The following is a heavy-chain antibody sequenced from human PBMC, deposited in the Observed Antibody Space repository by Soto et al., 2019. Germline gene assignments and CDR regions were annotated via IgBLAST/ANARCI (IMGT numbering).Heavy chain of an antibody. D-gene: IGHD1-26*01. Sequence: QVQLVESGGGVVQPGRSLRLSCVASGFTFSSYGMHWVRQAPGKGLEWVAIISYDGSNTYYADSVKGRFTISRDNSKNTLYLQMTSLGAEDTSVYYCAKEGGLSGSYYISSSYYFDYWGKGTLVTVSS. CDR2: ISYDGSNT. CDR3: AKEGGLSGSYYISSSYYFDY. CDR1: GFTFSSYG. J-gene: IGHJ4*02. V-gene: IGHV3-30*18.